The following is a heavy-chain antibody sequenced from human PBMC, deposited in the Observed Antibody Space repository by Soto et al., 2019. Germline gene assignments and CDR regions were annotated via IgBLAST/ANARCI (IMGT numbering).Heavy chain of an antibody. CDR1: GFTFSSYS. CDR2: ISSSSSTI. D-gene: IGHD3-3*01. J-gene: IGHJ6*02. Sequence: EVQLVESGGGLVQPGGSLRLSCAASGFTFSSYSMNWVRQAPGKGLEWVSYISSSSSTIYYADPVKGRFTISRDNAKNSLYLQMNSLRDEDTAVYYCASTLYYDFWSGYEDYYYYGMDVWGQGTTVTVSS. V-gene: IGHV3-48*02. CDR3: ASTLYYDFWSGYEDYYYYGMDV.